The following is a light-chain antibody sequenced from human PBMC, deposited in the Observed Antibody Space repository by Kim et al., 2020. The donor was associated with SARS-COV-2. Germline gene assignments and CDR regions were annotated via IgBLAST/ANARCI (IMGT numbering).Light chain of an antibody. V-gene: IGLV1-47*01. CDR2: RND. J-gene: IGLJ3*02. CDR3: AAWDDSLTGRV. CDR1: SSNIGINY. Sequence: ELTQPPSASGTPGQTVTISCSGSSSNIGINYVYWYQQLPGTAPKLLIFRNDQRPSGVPDRFSGSRSGTSASLAISGLRSEDEAHYYCAAWDDSLTGRVFGGGTQLTVL.